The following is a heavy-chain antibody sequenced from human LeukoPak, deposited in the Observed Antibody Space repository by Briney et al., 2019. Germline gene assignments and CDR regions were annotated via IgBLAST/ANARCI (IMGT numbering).Heavy chain of an antibody. CDR3: SRELENNWFDP. Sequence: GRSLRLSCAASGFTFSSYGMHWVRQAPGKGLEWVAVIWYDGSNKYYADSVKGRFTISRDNFKNTLYLQMNSLRAEDTAVYYCSRELENNWFDPWGQGTLVTVSS. CDR1: GFTFSSYG. J-gene: IGHJ5*02. V-gene: IGHV3-33*01. D-gene: IGHD3-10*01. CDR2: IWYDGSNK.